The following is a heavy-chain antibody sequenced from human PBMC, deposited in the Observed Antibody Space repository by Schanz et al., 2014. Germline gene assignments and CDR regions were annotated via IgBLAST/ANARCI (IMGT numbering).Heavy chain of an antibody. CDR1: GFTFRNYW. Sequence: EVQLVESGGGLVQPGGSLRLSCAVSGFTFRNYWMSWVRQAPGKGLEWVANIKHDGDEKDYVDSVKGRFTISRDNAQNSVYLQMNSLRAEDTSVYHCVREESYYGAGSYRYWGPGTLVTVSS. J-gene: IGHJ4*02. CDR3: VREESYYGAGSYRY. V-gene: IGHV3-7*01. D-gene: IGHD3-10*01. CDR2: IKHDGDEK.